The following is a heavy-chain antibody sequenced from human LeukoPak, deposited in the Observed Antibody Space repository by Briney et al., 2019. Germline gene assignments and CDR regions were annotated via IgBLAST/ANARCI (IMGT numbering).Heavy chain of an antibody. CDR1: GFTFSSYT. CDR2: ITSSSSYI. D-gene: IGHD5-24*01. CDR3: ARGTDGFFDY. V-gene: IGHV3-21*01. J-gene: IGHJ4*02. Sequence: PGGSLRLSCAASGFTFSSYTMNWVRQAPGKGLEWVSSITSSSSYIYHADSLKGRFTISRDNAKNSLYLQMNNLRAEDTAVYYCARGTDGFFDYWGQGTLVTVSS.